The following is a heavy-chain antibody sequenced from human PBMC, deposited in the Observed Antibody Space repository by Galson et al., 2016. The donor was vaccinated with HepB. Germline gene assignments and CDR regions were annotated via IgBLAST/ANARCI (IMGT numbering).Heavy chain of an antibody. CDR1: GYSFSTFW. CDR2: IYPGDSNT. CDR3: AGIGELTMVRGATGAFDI. J-gene: IGHJ3*02. Sequence: QSGAEVKEPGESLKISCKGSGYSFSTFWIGWVRQMPGKGLEWMGIIYPGDSNTRYSPSFQGQVTISADESISTAYLQWSSLKASDSAMYYCAGIGELTMVRGATGAFDIWGQGTMVTVSS. V-gene: IGHV5-51*01. D-gene: IGHD3-10*01.